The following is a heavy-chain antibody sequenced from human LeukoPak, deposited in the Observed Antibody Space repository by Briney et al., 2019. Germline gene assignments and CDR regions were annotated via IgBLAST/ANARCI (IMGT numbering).Heavy chain of an antibody. CDR2: INPSGGST. CDR3: ARGYDSSGYSQPFDY. J-gene: IGHJ4*02. V-gene: IGHV1-46*01. CDR1: GYTFTSYY. Sequence: GASVKVSCKASGYTFTSYYMHWVRQAHGQGLEWMGIINPSGGSTSYAQKFQGRVTMTRDMSTSTVYMELSSLRSEDTAVYYCARGYDSSGYSQPFDYWGQGTLVTVSS. D-gene: IGHD3-22*01.